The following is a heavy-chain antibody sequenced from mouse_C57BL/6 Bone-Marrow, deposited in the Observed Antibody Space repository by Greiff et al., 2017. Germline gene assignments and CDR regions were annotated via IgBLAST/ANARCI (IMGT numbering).Heavy chain of an antibody. CDR2: INPNNGGT. V-gene: IGHV1-26*01. J-gene: IGHJ4*01. CDR1: GYTFTDYY. D-gene: IGHD2-1*01. CDR3: ARRVYYRGCYAMDY. Sequence: EVQLQQSGPELVKPGASVKISCKASGYTFTDYYMNWVQQSHGKGLEWIGDINPNNGGTSYKQKFKGKATLTVDKSSSTAYMELRSLTSEDSAVYYCARRVYYRGCYAMDYWGQGTSVTVSA.